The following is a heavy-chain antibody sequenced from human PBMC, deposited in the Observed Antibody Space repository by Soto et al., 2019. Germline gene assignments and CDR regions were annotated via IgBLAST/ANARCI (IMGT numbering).Heavy chain of an antibody. Sequence: PGGSLRLSCAASGFTFSTYSINWVRQAPGRGLEWVSYISSSSSALYYADSVKGLFTISRDNAKNSLYLQMNSLRDEDTAVYYCARVRSSGWYFDYWGQGTLVTVSS. CDR2: ISSSSSAL. V-gene: IGHV3-48*02. CDR3: ARVRSSGWYFDY. J-gene: IGHJ4*02. CDR1: GFTFSTYS. D-gene: IGHD6-19*01.